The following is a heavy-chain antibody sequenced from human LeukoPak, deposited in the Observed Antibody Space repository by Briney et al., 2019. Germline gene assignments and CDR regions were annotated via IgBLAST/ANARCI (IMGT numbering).Heavy chain of an antibody. CDR3: ASRSVAGNDY. CDR2: INHSGST. CDR1: GGSISSYY. Sequence: PSETLSLTCTVSGGSISSYYWSWIRQPPGKGLEWIGEINHSGSTNYNPSLKSRVTISVDTSKNQFSLKLSSVTAADTAVYYCASRSVAGNDYWGQGTLVTVSS. V-gene: IGHV4-34*01. J-gene: IGHJ4*02. D-gene: IGHD6-19*01.